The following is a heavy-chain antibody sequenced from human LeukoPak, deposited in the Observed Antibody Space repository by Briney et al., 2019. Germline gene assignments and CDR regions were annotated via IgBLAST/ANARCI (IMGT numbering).Heavy chain of an antibody. J-gene: IGHJ6*02. Sequence: GGCLRLSCAASGFTFSNYWMHWVRQAQGKGLVWVSRLHSDGRSISYAHCVKGRFTISRDNSKNTLYLQMNSLRAEDTAVYYCARVGGARYCSSTSCYYYYGMDVWGQGTTVTVSS. CDR1: GFTFSNYW. D-gene: IGHD2-2*01. V-gene: IGHV3-74*01. CDR3: ARVGGARYCSSTSCYYYYGMDV. CDR2: LHSDGRSI.